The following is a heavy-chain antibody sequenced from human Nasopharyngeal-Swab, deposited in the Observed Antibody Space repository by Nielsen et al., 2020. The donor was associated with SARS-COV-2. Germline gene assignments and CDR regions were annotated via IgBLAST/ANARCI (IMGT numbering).Heavy chain of an antibody. CDR1: GFTFSSYD. J-gene: IGHJ3*02. D-gene: IGHD6-13*01. V-gene: IGHV3-13*01. Sequence: GESLKTLCAASGFTFSSYDMHWVRQATGKGLEWVAAIGTAGDTYYPGSVKGRFTIPRENAQNSLYLQINRLRAGDTAVYYCTSSSWRRGAFDIWGQGTMVTVSS. CDR2: IGTAGDT. CDR3: TSSSWRRGAFDI.